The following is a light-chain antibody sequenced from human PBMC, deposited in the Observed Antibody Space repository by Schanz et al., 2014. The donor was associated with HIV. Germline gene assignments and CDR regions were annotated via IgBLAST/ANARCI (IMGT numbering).Light chain of an antibody. Sequence: QSALTQPASVSGSPGQSITISCTGTSNDVGGYNFVSWYQQLPGRAPKLMIYDVSNRPSGVSNRFSGSKSGNTASLTISGLQAEDEADYYCSSYTSSSTPLVFGGGTKLTVL. J-gene: IGLJ3*02. V-gene: IGLV2-14*03. CDR1: SNDVGGYNF. CDR2: DVS. CDR3: SSYTSSSTPLV.